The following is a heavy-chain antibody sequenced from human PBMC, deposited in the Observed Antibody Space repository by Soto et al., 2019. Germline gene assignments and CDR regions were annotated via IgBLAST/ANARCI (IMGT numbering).Heavy chain of an antibody. Sequence: PSETLSLTCVVSGTSISSTYWWTWVRQAPGKGLEWIGEIYHSGTTNYNPSLKSRVTISVDKSNNQFSLELTSVTAADTAVYYCARVPSPWGQGTLVNVSS. CDR2: IYHSGTT. J-gene: IGHJ5*02. CDR3: ARVPSP. V-gene: IGHV4-4*02. CDR1: GTSISSTYW.